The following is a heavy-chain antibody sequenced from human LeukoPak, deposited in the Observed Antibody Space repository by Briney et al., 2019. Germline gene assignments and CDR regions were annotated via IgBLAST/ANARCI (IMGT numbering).Heavy chain of an antibody. CDR3: ARYSFPVGRHFDY. Sequence: PSETLSLTCTVSGGSIRSNGYFWSWIRQPPGKGLEWIATVSYSGTTYYNPSLKSRVTMSVDTSTNHFSLKLSSVTAADTAVYYCARYSFPVGRHFDYWGQGTLATVSS. V-gene: IGHV4-39*02. CDR1: GGSIRSNGYF. J-gene: IGHJ4*02. D-gene: IGHD1-26*01. CDR2: VSYSGTT.